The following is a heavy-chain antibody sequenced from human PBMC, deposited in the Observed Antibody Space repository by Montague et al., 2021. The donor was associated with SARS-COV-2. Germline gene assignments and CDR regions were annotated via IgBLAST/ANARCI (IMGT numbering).Heavy chain of an antibody. Sequence: PALVKPTQTLTLTCTFSGFSLSTGGMCVSWIRQPPGKALEWLARIDWDDDKHYSTSLKTRLTISKDTSKNQVVLTMTNMDPVDTATYYCARSSVVQGVSLDYWGQGTLVTVSS. CDR1: GFSLSTGGMC. CDR3: ARSSVVQGVSLDY. D-gene: IGHD3-10*01. CDR2: IDWDDDK. J-gene: IGHJ4*02. V-gene: IGHV2-70*11.